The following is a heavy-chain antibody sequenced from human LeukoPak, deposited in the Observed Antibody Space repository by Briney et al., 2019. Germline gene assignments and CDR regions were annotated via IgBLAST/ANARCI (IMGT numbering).Heavy chain of an antibody. Sequence: SETLSLTCTVSGGSISSYYWNWIRQPPGKGLEWIGYIYYSGSTDYNPSLKSRVTISVDTSKTQFTLKLSSVTAADTAVYYCARVGDSSGYYYFPFDLWGQGTLVTVSS. J-gene: IGHJ4*02. D-gene: IGHD3-22*01. CDR3: ARVGDSSGYYYFPFDL. V-gene: IGHV4-59*01. CDR1: GGSISSYY. CDR2: IYYSGST.